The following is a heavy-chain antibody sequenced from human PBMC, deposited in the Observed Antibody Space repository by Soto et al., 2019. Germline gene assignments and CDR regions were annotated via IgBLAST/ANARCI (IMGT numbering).Heavy chain of an antibody. CDR1: GYTFTNYW. CDR3: AASIFYYGMDV. CDR2: IYPGDSDT. J-gene: IGHJ6*02. V-gene: IGHV5-51*01. Sequence: ESLKISCKGSGYTFTNYWIGWGRQMPGKGLEWMGIIYPGDSDTKYNPSFQGQVTISADKSITTTYLRWTSLKASDTAIYYCAASIFYYGMDVWGQGTTVTVSS.